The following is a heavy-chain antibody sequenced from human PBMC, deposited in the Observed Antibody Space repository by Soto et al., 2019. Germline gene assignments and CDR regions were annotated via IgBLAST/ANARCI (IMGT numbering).Heavy chain of an antibody. CDR1: GFTFSSYA. CDR2: ISYDGSNK. CDR3: ARFDSSSWYFSAFDI. Sequence: GGSLRLSCAASGFTFSSYAMHWVRQAPGKGLEWVAVISYDGSNKYYADSVKGRFTISRDNSKNTLYLQMNSLRAEDTAVYYCARFDSSSWYFSAFDIWGQGTMVTVSS. J-gene: IGHJ3*02. V-gene: IGHV3-30-3*01. D-gene: IGHD6-13*01.